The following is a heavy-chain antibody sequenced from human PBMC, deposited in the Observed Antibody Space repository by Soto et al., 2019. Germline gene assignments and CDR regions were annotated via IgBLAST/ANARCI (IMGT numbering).Heavy chain of an antibody. V-gene: IGHV3-49*03. CDR1: GFTFGDYA. Sequence: PGGSLRLSCTASGFTFGDYAMSWFRQAPGKGLEWVGFIRGKAYGGTTEYAASVKGRFTISRDDSKSIAYLQMNSLKTEDTAVYYCTRVDSSDFWSGYSMTETITYYFDYWGQGTLVTVSS. D-gene: IGHD3-3*01. J-gene: IGHJ4*02. CDR3: TRVDSSDFWSGYSMTETITYYFDY. CDR2: IRGKAYGGTT.